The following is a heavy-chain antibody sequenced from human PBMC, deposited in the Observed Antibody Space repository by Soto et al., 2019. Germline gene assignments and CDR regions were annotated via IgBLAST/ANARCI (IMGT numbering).Heavy chain of an antibody. CDR3: AKGGTYYFDS. V-gene: IGHV4-4*07. CDR1: GGRISSYF. Sequence: ATLSLMGTVCGGRISSYFWSWIRQPAGKPLEWIGRIYTRGTTHYNPSLKSRVTISIDTSKNRVSLSLTSVTAADTAVSYCAKGGTYYFDSWGQGIVVTVSS. J-gene: IGHJ4*02. D-gene: IGHD3-16*01. CDR2: IYTRGTT.